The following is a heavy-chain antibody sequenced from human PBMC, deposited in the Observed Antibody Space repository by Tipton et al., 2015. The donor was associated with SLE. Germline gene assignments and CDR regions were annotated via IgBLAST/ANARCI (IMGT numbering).Heavy chain of an antibody. J-gene: IGHJ4*02. D-gene: IGHD4-11*01. V-gene: IGHV1-18*01. CDR2: ISAYNGNT. CDR1: GYTFTSYG. Sequence: QLLQSGAEVKKPGASVKVSCKASGYTFTSYGISWVRQAPGQGLEWMGWISAYNGNTNYAQKLQGRVTMTTDTSTRTAYMELRSRRCDDTAVYYCARGAYRNGYSNTIDYWGQGTLVTVSS. CDR3: ARGAYRNGYSNTIDY.